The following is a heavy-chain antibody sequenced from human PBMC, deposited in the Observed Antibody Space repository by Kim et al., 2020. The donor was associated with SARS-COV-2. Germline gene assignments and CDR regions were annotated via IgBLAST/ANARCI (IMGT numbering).Heavy chain of an antibody. CDR2: CSYI. J-gene: IGHJ5*02. Sequence: CSYIHYPEQVKGRFTISRENAKNSLYLQMNSLRAEDTAVYYCASGTSCPAWGQGTRVTVSS. V-gene: IGHV3-21*01. CDR3: ASGTSCPA. D-gene: IGHD2-2*01.